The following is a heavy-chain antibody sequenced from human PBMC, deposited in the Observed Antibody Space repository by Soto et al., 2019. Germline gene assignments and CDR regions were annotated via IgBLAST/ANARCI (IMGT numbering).Heavy chain of an antibody. Sequence: QVQLVESGGGVVQPGRSLRLSCAASGFTFSSYGMHWVRQAPGKGLEWVAVIWYDGSNKYYADSVKGRFTISRDNSKNTLYLQRNSLRAEDTAVYYCARDRGYCSSTSCYAPWFDPWGQGTLVTVSS. D-gene: IGHD2-2*01. J-gene: IGHJ5*02. V-gene: IGHV3-33*01. CDR3: ARDRGYCSSTSCYAPWFDP. CDR2: IWYDGSNK. CDR1: GFTFSSYG.